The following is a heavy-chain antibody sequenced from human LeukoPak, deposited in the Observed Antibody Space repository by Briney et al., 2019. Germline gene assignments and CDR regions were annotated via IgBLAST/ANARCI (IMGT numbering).Heavy chain of an antibody. V-gene: IGHV3-53*01. Sequence: GGSLRLSCAASGFIVSSSYMTWVRQAPGKGLEWVSLIYIGNTTYYADSVKGRFTISRDNSKNTLYLQMDSLRAEDTALYYCARDNPTGVGVSMDVWGKGTMVTVSS. CDR2: IYIGNTT. J-gene: IGHJ6*03. CDR1: GFIVSSSY. CDR3: ARDNPTGVGVSMDV. D-gene: IGHD1-1*01.